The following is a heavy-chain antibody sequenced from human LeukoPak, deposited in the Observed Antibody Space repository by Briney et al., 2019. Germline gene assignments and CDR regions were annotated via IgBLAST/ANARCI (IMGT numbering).Heavy chain of an antibody. J-gene: IGHJ4*02. CDR2: IYYDSSHI. V-gene: IGHV3-21*01. D-gene: IGHD3-9*01. CDR3: ARDPLRYLRVGHYDY. CDR1: GFTFSNSA. Sequence: GGSLRLSCAASGFTFSNSAMNWVRQVPGKGLEWVSSIYYDSSHIYYAASVRGRFTISRDNARNSVYLQMNSLRVEDTAVYYCARDPLRYLRVGHYDYWGQGTLVAVSS.